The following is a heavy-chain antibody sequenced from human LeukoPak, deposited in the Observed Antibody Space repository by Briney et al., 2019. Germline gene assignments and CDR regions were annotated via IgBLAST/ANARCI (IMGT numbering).Heavy chain of an antibody. CDR3: ARYVVFGSGKYYFDY. V-gene: IGHV4-39*01. D-gene: IGHD3-10*01. CDR2: INYGGTT. Sequence: SETLSLTCTVSGGXISSSNYYWSWIRQPPGKELEWIASINYGGTTYYNPSLKSRVTISVDTSKNQFSLRLSSVTAADTAVYLCARYVVFGSGKYYFDYWGQGSLVTVSS. CDR1: GGXISSSNYY. J-gene: IGHJ4*02.